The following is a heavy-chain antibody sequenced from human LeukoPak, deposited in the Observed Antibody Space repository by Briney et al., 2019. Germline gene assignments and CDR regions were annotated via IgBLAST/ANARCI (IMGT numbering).Heavy chain of an antibody. V-gene: IGHV3-9*01. CDR2: ISWNSFTI. Sequence: PGGSLRLSCAASGFTFDDYAMHWVRQAPGKGLEWVSGISWNSFTIGYADSVKGRFTISRDNAKNSLYLQMNSLRAEDTAVYYCARELSNYGAIYFDYWGQGTLVTVSS. CDR1: GFTFDDYA. J-gene: IGHJ4*02. D-gene: IGHD4-11*01. CDR3: ARELSNYGAIYFDY.